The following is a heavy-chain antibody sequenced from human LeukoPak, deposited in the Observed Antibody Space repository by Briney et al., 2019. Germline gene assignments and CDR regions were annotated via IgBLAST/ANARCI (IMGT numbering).Heavy chain of an antibody. D-gene: IGHD1-14*01. V-gene: IGHV3-23*01. CDR3: AKQYTPPDY. J-gene: IGHJ4*02. Sequence: VQPGGSLRLSCEVSGFTFSSYVMSWVRRAPGKGLEWVSAISTGGGSTYYADSVKGRFTISRDNSKNTLYLQMNSLRAEDTAVHYCAKQYTPPDYWGQGTLVTVSS. CDR1: GFTFSSYV. CDR2: ISTGGGST.